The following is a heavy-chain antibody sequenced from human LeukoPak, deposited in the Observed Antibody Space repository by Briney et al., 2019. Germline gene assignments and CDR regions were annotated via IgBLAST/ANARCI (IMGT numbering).Heavy chain of an antibody. CDR3: ARGRYGPRLGN. V-gene: IGHV4-34*01. CDR1: SASFSDSY. CDR2: INNSGST. D-gene: IGHD3-16*01. Sequence: SETLSLTCAVYSASFSDSYWSWIRQSPEKGLEWIGEINNSGSTSYNPSLNSRVIMSVDRSKNQFSLRLTSVTAADTAVYYCARGRYGPRLGNWGQGTLVTVSS. J-gene: IGHJ4*02.